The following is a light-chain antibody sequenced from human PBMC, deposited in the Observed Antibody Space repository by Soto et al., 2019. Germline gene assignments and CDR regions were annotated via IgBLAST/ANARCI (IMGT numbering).Light chain of an antibody. CDR1: SSDVGGHNC. CDR3: SSYAGSNIPVV. Sequence: QSVLTQPPSASGSPGQSVTISCTGTSSDVGGHNCVSWYQQHPGKAPKLMIYEVSKRPSGVPDRFSGSKSGNTASLTVSGLQAEDEADYYCSSYAGSNIPVVFGGGTKLTVL. V-gene: IGLV2-8*01. J-gene: IGLJ2*01. CDR2: EVS.